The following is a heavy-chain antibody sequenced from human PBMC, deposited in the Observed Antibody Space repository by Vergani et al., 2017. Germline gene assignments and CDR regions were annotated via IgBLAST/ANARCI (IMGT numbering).Heavy chain of an antibody. CDR1: GYTFTSYY. CDR3: ARDGVVPASNNWFDP. J-gene: IGHJ5*02. D-gene: IGHD2-2*01. CDR2: INPSGGST. Sequence: QVQLVQSGAEVKKPGASVKVSCKASGYTFTSYYMHWVRQAPGQGLEWMGIINPSGGSTSYDQKFQGRVTSTRDKSKSTVYMELSILRSEDTAVYYCARDGVVPASNNWFDPWGQGTLVTVSS. V-gene: IGHV1-46*01.